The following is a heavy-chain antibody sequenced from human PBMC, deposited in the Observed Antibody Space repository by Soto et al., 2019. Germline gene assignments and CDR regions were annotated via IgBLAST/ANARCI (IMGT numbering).Heavy chain of an antibody. CDR2: INAGNGNT. Sequence: GASVKVSCKASGYIFSTYSIHWVRQAPGQRLEWMGWINAGNGNTKYSQRFQGRVTFARDTSAGTAYMELSSLRSEDTAMYYCARPGIMITSGSNDAFHIWG. V-gene: IGHV1-3*01. J-gene: IGHJ3*02. CDR1: GYIFSTYS. CDR3: ARPGIMITSGSNDAFHI. D-gene: IGHD3-16*01.